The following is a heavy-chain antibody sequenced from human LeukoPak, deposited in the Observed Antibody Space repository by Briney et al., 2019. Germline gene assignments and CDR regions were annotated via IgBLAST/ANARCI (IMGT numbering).Heavy chain of an antibody. J-gene: IGHJ4*02. CDR2: IYYSGST. CDR1: GGSIRSTDYY. Sequence: SETLSLTCTVSGGSIRSTDYYWGWVRQPPGKGLEWIGSIYYSGSTYYNPSLKSRVTISVDTSKNLFSLKLSSATAADTAVYYCTRTLYDILTASYFGSSQLFDTWGQGTLVTASS. CDR3: TRTLYDILTASYFGSSQLFDT. D-gene: IGHD3-9*01. V-gene: IGHV4-39*01.